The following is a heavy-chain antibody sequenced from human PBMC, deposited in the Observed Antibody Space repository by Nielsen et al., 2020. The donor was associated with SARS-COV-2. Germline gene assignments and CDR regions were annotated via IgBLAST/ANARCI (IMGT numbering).Heavy chain of an antibody. J-gene: IGHJ6*02. CDR2: ISDSSSYT. V-gene: IGHV3-11*03. D-gene: IGHD5-12*01. Sequence: GESLNISCASSGFTFSDYYMSWIRQAPGKGPGWVSYISDSSSYTNYAESLKGRFTISRDNAKNSRYLQMNSLRAEDTAVYYCATENVDKRDYGLDVWGQGTTVTVSS. CDR1: GFTFSDYY. CDR3: ATENVDKRDYGLDV.